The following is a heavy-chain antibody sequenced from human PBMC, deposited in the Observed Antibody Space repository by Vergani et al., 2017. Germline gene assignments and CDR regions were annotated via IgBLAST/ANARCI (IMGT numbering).Heavy chain of an antibody. CDR3: VRQNNVVRETDYFDY. Sequence: QLQLQESGSGLVKPSQTLSLNCAASGGSISSGAFSWGWIRQPPGRGLQWIGDIFQSGSPDYNASLKSRVNISLDKSKNHFSLSLSSVTAADTAVYYCVRQNNVVRETDYFDYWGQGILVTVSS. CDR1: GGSISSGAFS. CDR2: IFQSGSP. J-gene: IGHJ4*02. V-gene: IGHV4-30-2*01. D-gene: IGHD3-10*01.